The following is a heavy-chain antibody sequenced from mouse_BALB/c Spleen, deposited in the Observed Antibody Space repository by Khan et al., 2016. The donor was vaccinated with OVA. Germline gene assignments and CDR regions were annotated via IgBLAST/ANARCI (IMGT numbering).Heavy chain of an antibody. CDR1: GYIFTNYW. Sequence: QVQLKQSGAELVRPGASVKLSCKTSGYIFTNYWIHWVKQRSGQGLEWIARIYPGTGSSYYNEKFKGKATLTADKSSSTAYMQLSSLKSEDSAVDIGTRDGEGRYTMNYWGQGTSVTVSS. CDR2: IYPGTGSS. D-gene: IGHD1-1*01. V-gene: IGHV1-76*01. J-gene: IGHJ4*01. CDR3: TRDGEGRYTMNY.